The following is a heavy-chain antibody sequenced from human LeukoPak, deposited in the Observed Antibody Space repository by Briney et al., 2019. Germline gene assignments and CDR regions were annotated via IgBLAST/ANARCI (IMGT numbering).Heavy chain of an antibody. Sequence: SETLSLTCTVSGGSITSSSYYWGWIRQPPGKGLDWIGNIYYNGNTYYNPPLKSRVAMSIDTSNSQFSLKLSSVTAADTAVYYCARLTRPSIVATGAVSDNWGQGTLLTVSS. D-gene: IGHD6-13*01. CDR1: GGSITSSSYY. CDR2: IYYNGNT. V-gene: IGHV4-39*01. J-gene: IGHJ4*02. CDR3: ARLTRPSIVATGAVSDN.